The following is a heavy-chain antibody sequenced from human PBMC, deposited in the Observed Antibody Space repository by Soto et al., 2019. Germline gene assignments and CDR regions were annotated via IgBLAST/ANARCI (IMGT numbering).Heavy chain of an antibody. CDR1: GGSISSGGYY. D-gene: IGHD1-1*01. Sequence: SETLSLTCTVSGGSISSGGYYWSWIRQHPGKGLEWIGYIYYSGSTYYNPSLKSRVTISVDTSKNQFSLKLSSVTAADTAVYYCARGLTGTTLDYYYYMDVWGKGTTVTVSS. J-gene: IGHJ6*03. V-gene: IGHV4-31*03. CDR2: IYYSGST. CDR3: ARGLTGTTLDYYYYMDV.